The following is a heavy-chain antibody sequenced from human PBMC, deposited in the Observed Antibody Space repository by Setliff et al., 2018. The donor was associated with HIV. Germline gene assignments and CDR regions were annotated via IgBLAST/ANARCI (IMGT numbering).Heavy chain of an antibody. V-gene: IGHV4-4*07. CDR1: NVSINSYY. D-gene: IGHD2-15*01. Sequence: SETLSLTCTVSNVSINSYYWSWIRRPAGRALEWIGRIYSSGSINYNPSLKSRVKMSIDTSKNQFSLKLSSVTAADTAVYFCARDPYCSGDGCFRYYQHWGRGTLVTVSS. CDR3: ARDPYCSGDGCFRYYQH. CDR2: IYSSGSI. J-gene: IGHJ1*01.